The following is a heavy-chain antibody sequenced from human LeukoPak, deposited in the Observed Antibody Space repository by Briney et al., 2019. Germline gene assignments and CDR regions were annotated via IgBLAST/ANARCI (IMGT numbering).Heavy chain of an antibody. CDR1: GFTFSGHY. Sequence: GGSLRLSCAASGFTFSGHYIDWVRQAPGNGLEWVGRTRDKVHSYTTEYAASVKGRFTISRDDSKKSVYLQMNSLRAEDTAVYYCAKARALLFGYCSSTSCYTTPDYWGQGTLVTVSS. D-gene: IGHD2-2*02. CDR3: AKARALLFGYCSSTSCYTTPDY. V-gene: IGHV3-72*01. CDR2: TRDKVHSYTT. J-gene: IGHJ4*02.